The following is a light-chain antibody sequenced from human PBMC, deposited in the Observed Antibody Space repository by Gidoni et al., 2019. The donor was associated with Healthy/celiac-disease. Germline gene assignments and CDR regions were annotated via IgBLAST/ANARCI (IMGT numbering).Light chain of an antibody. CDR3: SSYTSSSTLYVV. CDR2: DVS. Sequence: QSPLTQPASVSGSPGHSITISCTGTSSDVGGYNYVSWYQQHPGKAPKLMIYDVSNRPPAVPDRFSGSKSGNTASLTISGLQAEDEADYYCSSYTSSSTLYVVFGGGTKLTVL. CDR1: SSDVGGYNY. V-gene: IGLV2-14*01. J-gene: IGLJ2*01.